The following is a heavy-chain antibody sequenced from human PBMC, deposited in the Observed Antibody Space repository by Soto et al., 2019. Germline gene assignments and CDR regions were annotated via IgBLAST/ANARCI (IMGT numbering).Heavy chain of an antibody. CDR3: ARDLGSSWYPEYFQH. CDR1: GFTFSSYS. Sequence: PGESLKISCAASGFTFSSYSMNWVRQAPGKGLEWVSYISSSSTIYYADSVKGRFTISRDNAKNSLYLQMNSLRAEDTAVYYCARDLGSSWYPEYFQHWGQGTLVTVSS. V-gene: IGHV3-48*01. CDR2: ISSSSTI. D-gene: IGHD6-13*01. J-gene: IGHJ1*01.